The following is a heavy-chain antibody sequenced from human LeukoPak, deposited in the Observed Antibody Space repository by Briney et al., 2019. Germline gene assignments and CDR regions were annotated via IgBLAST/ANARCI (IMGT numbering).Heavy chain of an antibody. CDR1: GFTIRNNR. J-gene: IGHJ4*02. Sequence: SDGPAGFTIRNNRNTLSIETPARRQECIGRITSKPDGGTTDYAAPMKGRFTISRDDSTNTVYLQMNSLKSEDTAVYYCTTDGAGRLVRGSPPYYFDYRGQGTLVTVSS. V-gene: IGHV3-15*01. CDR3: TTDGAGRLVRGSPPYYFDY. D-gene: IGHD3-10*01. CDR2: ITSKPDGGTT.